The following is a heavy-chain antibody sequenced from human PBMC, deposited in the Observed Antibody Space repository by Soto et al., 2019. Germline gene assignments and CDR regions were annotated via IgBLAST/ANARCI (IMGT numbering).Heavy chain of an antibody. J-gene: IGHJ6*02. Sequence: SVKVSCKASGVTFSSYAISWVRQAPGQGLEWMGGIIPIFGTANYAQKFQGRVTITADESTSTAYMELSSLRSEDTAVYYCARATTIFGVAAYGMDVWGQGTTVTVS. V-gene: IGHV1-69*13. D-gene: IGHD3-3*01. CDR2: IIPIFGTA. CDR1: GVTFSSYA. CDR3: ARATTIFGVAAYGMDV.